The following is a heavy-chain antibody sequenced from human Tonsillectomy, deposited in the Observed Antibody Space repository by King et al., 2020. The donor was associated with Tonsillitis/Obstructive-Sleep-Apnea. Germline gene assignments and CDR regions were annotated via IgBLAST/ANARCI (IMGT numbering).Heavy chain of an antibody. V-gene: IGHV1-18*01. CDR1: GYTFTDYG. CDR2: ITTYNGAT. CDR3: ARGPLRFWSSYPNWFDP. J-gene: IGHJ5*02. Sequence: QLVQSGNEVKKPGASVMVSCEASGYTFTDYGIAWVRQAPGQGLQWMGWITTYNGATDYAPNFQDRVTMTTDTSTTTAYMELRSLRSDDTAVYYCARGPLRFWSSYPNWFDPWGQGTLVIVSS. D-gene: IGHD3-16*02.